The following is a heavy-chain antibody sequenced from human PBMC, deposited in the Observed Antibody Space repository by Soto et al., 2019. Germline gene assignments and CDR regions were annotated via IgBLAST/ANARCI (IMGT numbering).Heavy chain of an antibody. J-gene: IGHJ4*02. CDR2: ISGSGGST. Sequence: GGSLRLSCASSGFTFISYAMSWVRQAPGKGLEWVSAISGSGGSTYYADSVKGRFTISRDNSKNTLYLQMNSLRAEDTAVYYCAKAYDILTGSDYWGQGTLVTVSS. CDR1: GFTFISYA. CDR3: AKAYDILTGSDY. V-gene: IGHV3-23*01. D-gene: IGHD3-9*01.